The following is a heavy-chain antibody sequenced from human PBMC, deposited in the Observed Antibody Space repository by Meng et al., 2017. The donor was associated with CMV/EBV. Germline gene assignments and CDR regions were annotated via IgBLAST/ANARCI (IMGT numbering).Heavy chain of an antibody. CDR3: AHRLHGSGSYYPYYFDY. CDR1: GFSLSTSGVG. D-gene: IGHD3-10*01. J-gene: IGHJ4*02. Sequence: QITWQVPRPTLVQPTQTLTLTCTLSGFSLSTSGVGVGWIRQPPGKALEWLALIYWDDDKRYSPSLKSRLTITKDTSKNQVVLTMTNMDPVDTATYYCAHRLHGSGSYYPYYFDYWGQGTLVTVSS. V-gene: IGHV2-5*02. CDR2: IYWDDDK.